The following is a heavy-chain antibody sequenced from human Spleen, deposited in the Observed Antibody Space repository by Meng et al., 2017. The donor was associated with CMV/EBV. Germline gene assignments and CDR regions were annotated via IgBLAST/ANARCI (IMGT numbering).Heavy chain of an antibody. CDR1: GFTFSDFA. J-gene: IGHJ4*02. CDR2: ITGSGAGT. V-gene: IGHV3-23*01. CDR3: AKAGGLVLTKYYFDY. D-gene: IGHD4/OR15-4a*01. Sequence: ETLSLTCAASGFTFSDFAMSWVRQAPGKGLEWVSIITGSGAGTFYADPVKGRFAISRDISKNTLYLQMNGLRAEDTAVYYCAKAGGLVLTKYYFDYWGQGTLVTVSS.